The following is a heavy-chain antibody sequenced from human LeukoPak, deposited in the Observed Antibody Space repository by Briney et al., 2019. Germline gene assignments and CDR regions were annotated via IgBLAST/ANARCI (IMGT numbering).Heavy chain of an antibody. CDR3: ARAGQYYHDSSGYFPDY. V-gene: IGHV4-30-4*01. D-gene: IGHD3-22*01. CDR2: IYYNAYT. Sequence: PSETLPLTCTVSGDSISSGESYWTWIRQPPGKGLEWIGSIYYNAYTYYNPSLKSRLTMSVDTSKNQFSLRLSSVSAADTAVYFCARAGQYYHDSSGYFPDYWGQGTLVTVSS. J-gene: IGHJ4*02. CDR1: GDSISSGESY.